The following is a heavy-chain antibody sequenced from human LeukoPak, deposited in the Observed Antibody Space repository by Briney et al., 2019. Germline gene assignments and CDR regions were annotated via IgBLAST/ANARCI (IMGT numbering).Heavy chain of an antibody. J-gene: IGHJ4*02. Sequence: PSETLSLTCAVYGGSFSGYYWSWIRQPPGKGLEWIGEINHSGSTYYNPSLKSRVTISVDTSKNQFSLKLSSVTAADTAVYYCAREDSSSSFVDYWGQGTLVTVSS. CDR3: AREDSSSSFVDY. CDR2: INHSGST. CDR1: GGSFSGYY. V-gene: IGHV4-34*01. D-gene: IGHD6-6*01.